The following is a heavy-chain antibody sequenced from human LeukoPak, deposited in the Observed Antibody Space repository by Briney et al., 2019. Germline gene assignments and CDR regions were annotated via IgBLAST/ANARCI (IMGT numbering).Heavy chain of an antibody. CDR1: GGSISSYY. V-gene: IGHV4-59*01. J-gene: IGHJ3*02. D-gene: IGHD3-10*01. CDR2: IHYSGST. Sequence: SETLSLTCTVSGGSISSYYWSWIRQPPGKGLEWIGYIHYSGSTNYNPSLKSRVTISVDTSKNQFSLKLSSVTAADTAVYYCARDNYSDAFDIWGQGTMVTVSS. CDR3: ARDNYSDAFDI.